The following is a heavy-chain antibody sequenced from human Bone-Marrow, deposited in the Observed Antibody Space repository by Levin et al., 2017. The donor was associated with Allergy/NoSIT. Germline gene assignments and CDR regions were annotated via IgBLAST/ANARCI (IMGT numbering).Heavy chain of an antibody. V-gene: IGHV1-18*01. CDR1: GYTFTGYG. J-gene: IGHJ5*02. CDR2: ISAYNGNT. Sequence: ASVKVSCKTSGYTFTGYGISWVRQAPGQGLEWMGWISAYNGNTNYVQKFQDRVTMTTDTSTSTAYMELRYLRSDDTAVYYCARGGDAVWFAELFYVDPWGQGTPVTVSS. D-gene: IGHD3-10*01. CDR3: ARGGDAVWFAELFYVDP.